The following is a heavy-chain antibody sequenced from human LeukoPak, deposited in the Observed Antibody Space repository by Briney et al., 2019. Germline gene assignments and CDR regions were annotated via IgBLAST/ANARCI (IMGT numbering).Heavy chain of an antibody. V-gene: IGHV3-74*01. D-gene: IGHD3-16*02. CDR3: ARDFLSYPDY. J-gene: IGHJ4*02. Sequence: GGSLRLSCAASGFTFSSYWMHWVRQAPGKGLVWVSRINTDGSSTSYADSVEGRFTISRGNTKNTLYLQMNSLRAEDTAVYYCARDFLSYPDYWGQGTLVTVSS. CDR2: INTDGSST. CDR1: GFTFSSYW.